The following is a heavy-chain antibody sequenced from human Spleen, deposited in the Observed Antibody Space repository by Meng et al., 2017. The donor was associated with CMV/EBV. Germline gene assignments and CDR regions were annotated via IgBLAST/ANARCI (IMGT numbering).Heavy chain of an antibody. Sequence: SETLSLTCTVSGGSISSSSYYWGWIRQPPGKGLEWIGSIYYSGSTYYNPSLKSRVTISVDTFKNQFSLKLSSVTAADTAVYYCARQLFGYYDSSGYYYREHAFDIWGQGTMVTVSS. D-gene: IGHD3-22*01. J-gene: IGHJ3*02. CDR1: GGSISSSSYY. CDR3: ARQLFGYYDSSGYYYREHAFDI. V-gene: IGHV4-39*01. CDR2: IYYSGST.